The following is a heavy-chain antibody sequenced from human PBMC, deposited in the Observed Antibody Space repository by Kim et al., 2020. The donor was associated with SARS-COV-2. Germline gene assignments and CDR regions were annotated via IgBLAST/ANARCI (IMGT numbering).Heavy chain of an antibody. J-gene: IGHJ4*02. Sequence: ASVKVSCKASGYTFTGYYMHWVRQAPGQGLEWMGRFNPNSGDTNYAQKFQGRVTMTRDTSISTAYMELSRLTSDGTAVYYCARGSRGGQRGSSDYWGQGTLVTVSS. CDR2: FNPNSGDT. CDR1: GYTFTGYY. CDR3: ARGSRGGQRGSSDY. V-gene: IGHV1-2*06. D-gene: IGHD3-10*01.